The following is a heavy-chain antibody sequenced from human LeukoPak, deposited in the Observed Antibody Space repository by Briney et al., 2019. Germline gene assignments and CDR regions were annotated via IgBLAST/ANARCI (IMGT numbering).Heavy chain of an antibody. CDR1: GYTFTGYY. CDR3: ARDSIVVGSIDY. V-gene: IGHV1-2*06. CDR2: INPNSGGT. J-gene: IGHJ4*02. Sequence: ASVKVSCKASGYTFTGYYMHWVRQAPGQGLEWMGRINPNSGGTNYAQKFQGRVTITRDTSISTAYMELSRLRSDDTAVYYCARDSIVVGSIDYWGQGTLVTVSS. D-gene: IGHD3-22*01.